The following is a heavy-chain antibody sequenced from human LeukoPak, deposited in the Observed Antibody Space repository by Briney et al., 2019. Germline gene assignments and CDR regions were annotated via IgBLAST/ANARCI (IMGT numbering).Heavy chain of an antibody. CDR2: IKSKTDGGTT. J-gene: IGHJ4*02. CDR3: TTDSSSWYNFDC. V-gene: IGHV3-15*01. Sequence: GGSLRLSCAASGFTFSNAWMSWVRQAPGKGLEWVGRIKSKTDGGTTDYAAPVKGRFTISRDDSKNTLYLQMNSLKTEDTAVYYCTTDSSSWYNFDCWGQGTLVTVSS. CDR1: GFTFSNAW. D-gene: IGHD6-13*01.